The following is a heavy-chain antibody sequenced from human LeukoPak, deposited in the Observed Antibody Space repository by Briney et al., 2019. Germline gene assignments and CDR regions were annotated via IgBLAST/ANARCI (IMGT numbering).Heavy chain of an antibody. CDR2: IIPIFGTA. J-gene: IGHJ4*02. Sequence: SVKVSCKASGGTFSSYAISWVRQAPGQGLEWMGGIIPIFGTANYAQKFQGRVTITTDESTSTAYIELSSLRSEDTAVYYCARGGESTAMARFDYWGQGTLVTVSS. CDR1: GGTFSSYA. V-gene: IGHV1-69*05. CDR3: ARGGESTAMARFDY. D-gene: IGHD5-18*01.